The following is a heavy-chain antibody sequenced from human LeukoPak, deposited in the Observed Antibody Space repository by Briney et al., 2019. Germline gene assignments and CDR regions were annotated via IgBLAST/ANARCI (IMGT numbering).Heavy chain of an antibody. V-gene: IGHV4-30-4*01. CDR2: IYYSGST. CDR1: GGSISSGDYY. D-gene: IGHD3-3*01. Sequence: SQTLSLTCTVSGGSISSGDYYWSWIRQPPGKGLGWIGYIYYSGSTYYNPSLKSRVTISVDTSKNQFSLKLSSVTAAETAVYYCARGAPYYDFWSGYFYWFDPWGQGTLVTVSS. CDR3: ARGAPYYDFWSGYFYWFDP. J-gene: IGHJ5*02.